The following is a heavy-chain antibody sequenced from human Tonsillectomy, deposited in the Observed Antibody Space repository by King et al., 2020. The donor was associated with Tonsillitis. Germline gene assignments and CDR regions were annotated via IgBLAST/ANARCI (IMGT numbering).Heavy chain of an antibody. CDR2: ISYDGSNK. J-gene: IGHJ4*02. CDR3: AKQYYYDSSGYYSFAY. V-gene: IGHV3-30*18. CDR1: GFTFSSYG. D-gene: IGHD3-22*01. Sequence: VQLVESGGGVVQPGRSLRLSCAASGFTFSSYGMHWVRQAPGKGLEWVAVISYDGSNKYYADSVKGRFTISRDNSKNTLYLQMNSLRAEDTAVYYCAKQYYYDSSGYYSFAYWGQGTLVTVSS.